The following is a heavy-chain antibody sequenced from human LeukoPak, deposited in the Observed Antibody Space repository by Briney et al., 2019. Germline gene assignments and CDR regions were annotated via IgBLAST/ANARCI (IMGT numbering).Heavy chain of an antibody. CDR3: ARSYCSSTSCYSY. CDR1: GYRFTSYW. CDR2: IYPGDSDT. Sequence: GASLKISCKGSGYRFTSYWIGWVRQMPGKGLEWMGIIYPGDSDTRYSPSFQGQVTISADKSISTAYLQWSSLKASDTAMYYCARSYCSSTSCYSYWGQGTLVTVSS. J-gene: IGHJ4*02. D-gene: IGHD2-2*01. V-gene: IGHV5-51*01.